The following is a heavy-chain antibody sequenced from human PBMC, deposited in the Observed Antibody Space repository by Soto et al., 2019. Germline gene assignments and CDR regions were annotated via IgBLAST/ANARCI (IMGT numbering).Heavy chain of an antibody. CDR2: IIPICGTP. V-gene: IGHV1-69*06. J-gene: IGHJ4*02. D-gene: IGHD2-2*01. CDR3: AGRCDGTNCLAHFDY. CDR1: GGTFNNYV. Sequence: QVQLVQSGAEVKKPGSSVKVSCRASGGTFNNYVINWVRQAPGQGLEWMAGIIPICGTPNYAQKCQGRVTITADKSMSTAYMELNSLRSEDTAVYYCAGRCDGTNCLAHFDYWGQGTLVTVSS.